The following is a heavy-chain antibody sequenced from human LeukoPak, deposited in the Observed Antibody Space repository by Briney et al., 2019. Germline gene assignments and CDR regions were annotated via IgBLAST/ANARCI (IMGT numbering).Heavy chain of an antibody. V-gene: IGHV3-23*01. CDR3: AKDGAAAGNFDY. CDR2: ISGSGGST. Sequence: GGSLRLSCAASGFTFTSYAMGWVRQAPGKGLEWGSGISGSGGSTYYADPVKGRFTISRDNSKNTVYLQMNSLRAEDTAVYYCAKDGAAAGNFDYWGQGTLVTVSS. CDR1: GFTFTSYA. J-gene: IGHJ4*02. D-gene: IGHD6-13*01.